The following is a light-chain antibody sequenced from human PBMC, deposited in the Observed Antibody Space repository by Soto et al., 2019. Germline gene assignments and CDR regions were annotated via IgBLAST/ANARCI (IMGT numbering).Light chain of an antibody. CDR2: AAS. CDR1: QSIRSY. Sequence: DIQMTQSPSSLSSSVGDRFTITCLASQSIRSYLNWSQQKQGKAPKILIYAASSLQRGVPSRFSGGGSGTDFSLTITSLQPEDFATYYCHQSYRTPRTFGQGTKV. CDR3: HQSYRTPRT. J-gene: IGKJ1*01. V-gene: IGKV1-39*01.